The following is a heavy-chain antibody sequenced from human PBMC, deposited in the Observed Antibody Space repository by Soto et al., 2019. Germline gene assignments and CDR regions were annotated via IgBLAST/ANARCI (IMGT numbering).Heavy chain of an antibody. V-gene: IGHV4-30-2*01. J-gene: IGHJ5*02. CDR3: ARVPGP. D-gene: IGHD7-27*01. CDR2: IYHSGST. CDR1: GGSISSGGYS. Sequence: SETLSLTCAVSGGSISSGGYSWSWIRQPPGKGLEWIGYIYHSGSTYYNPSLKSRVTISVDRSKNQFSLKLSSVTAADPAVYYCARVPGPWGQGTLVPVSS.